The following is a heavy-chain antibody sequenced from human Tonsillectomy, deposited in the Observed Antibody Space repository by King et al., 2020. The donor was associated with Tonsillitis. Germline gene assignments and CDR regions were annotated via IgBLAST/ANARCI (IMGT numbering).Heavy chain of an antibody. CDR1: GFTFSSYA. Sequence: VQLVESGGGLVQPGGSLRLSCAASGFTFSSYAMSWVRQAPGKGLEWVSAISGSGSSTYDADSVKGRFTISRDNSKNTLYLQMNSLRAEETAVYYCAKGTYCYGSGSYLPDYWGQGTLVTVSS. J-gene: IGHJ4*02. V-gene: IGHV3-23*04. CDR3: AKGTYCYGSGSYLPDY. D-gene: IGHD3-10*01. CDR2: ISGSGSST.